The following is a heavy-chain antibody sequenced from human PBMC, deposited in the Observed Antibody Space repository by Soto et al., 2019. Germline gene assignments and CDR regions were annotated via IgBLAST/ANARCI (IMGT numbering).Heavy chain of an antibody. CDR3: AREEVPQWFTRGYYGLDV. CDR2: INHSGSA. D-gene: IGHD2-2*01. Sequence: SETLSLTCAVYGGSFSGYYWTWIRQPPGKGLEWIGDINHSGSANYNSSLKSRVTISVDTSKNQLSLNLRSVTAADTAVYYCAREEVPQWFTRGYYGLDVWGQGTTVTVSS. V-gene: IGHV4-34*01. CDR1: GGSFSGYY. J-gene: IGHJ6*02.